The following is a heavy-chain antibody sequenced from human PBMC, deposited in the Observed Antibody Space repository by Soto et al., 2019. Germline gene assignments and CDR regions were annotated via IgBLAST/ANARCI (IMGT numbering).Heavy chain of an antibody. CDR2: IYYSGST. D-gene: IGHD3-3*01. Sequence: QLQLQESGPGLVKPSETLSLICTVSGGSISSSRYRWGWVRQPPGKGLEWIGTIYYSGSTHYNPSLKSRVTISVGTSKSQFSLRLNSVTAADTAVYYCATVDGLGVVTPFMDYWGQGTLVTVSS. CDR1: GGSISSSRYR. V-gene: IGHV4-39*01. CDR3: ATVDGLGVVTPFMDY. J-gene: IGHJ4*02.